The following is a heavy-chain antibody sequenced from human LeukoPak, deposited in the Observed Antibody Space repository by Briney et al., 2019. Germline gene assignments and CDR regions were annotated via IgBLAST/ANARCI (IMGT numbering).Heavy chain of an antibody. CDR2: VNHSGYT. CDR1: GTSFSSYY. Sequence: SETLSLTCGVSGTSFSSYYWSWMRQTPGKGLEWIGEVNHSGYTNMNPSLKSRVTISVDASKNQFSLRMNTVTAADTAVYFCARMTTGHDYWGQGTLVTVSS. D-gene: IGHD4-11*01. J-gene: IGHJ4*02. CDR3: ARMTTGHDY. V-gene: IGHV4-34*01.